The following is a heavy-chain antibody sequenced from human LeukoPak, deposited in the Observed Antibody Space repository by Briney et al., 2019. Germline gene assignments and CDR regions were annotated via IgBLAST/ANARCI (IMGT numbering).Heavy chain of an antibody. V-gene: IGHV3-23*01. CDR3: AKDRGGFYGSGSYRGYGLDV. J-gene: IGHJ6*02. D-gene: IGHD3-10*01. CDR1: GVTFSSYA. CDR2: ISAGGYST. Sequence: PGGSLGLSCAASGVTFSSYAMTWVRQAPGKGLEWVSTISAGGYSTNDADSVKGRFTISRDNSKNTLYLQMNRLRVEDTAVYYCAKDRGGFYGSGSYRGYGLDVWGQGTTVTVCS.